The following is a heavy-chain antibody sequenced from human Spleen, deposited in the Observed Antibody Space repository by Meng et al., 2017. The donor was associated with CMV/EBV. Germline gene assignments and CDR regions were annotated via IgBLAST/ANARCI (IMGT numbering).Heavy chain of an antibody. CDR3: ARSNHYDFWSGPFQH. D-gene: IGHD3-3*01. CDR2: IIPSFGTA. J-gene: IGHJ1*01. CDR1: GGTLSSYA. V-gene: IGHV1-69*05. Sequence: SGGTLSSYAISLVRQAPGQGLEWMGGIIPSFGTANYAQKFQGRVTITTDESTSTAYMELSSLRSEDTAVYYCARSNHYDFWSGPFQHWGQGTLVTVSS.